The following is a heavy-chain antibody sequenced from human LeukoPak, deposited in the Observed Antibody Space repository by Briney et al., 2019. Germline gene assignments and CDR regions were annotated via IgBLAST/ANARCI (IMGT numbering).Heavy chain of an antibody. Sequence: PGGSLRLSCAASAFTFSSYGMSWVRQAPGKGLEWVSAISGDGRDIFYADAVKGRFTISRDNSKNTLYLQMNSLRAEDTAVYYCARSTQGHFDYWGRGTLVTVSS. CDR2: ISGDGRDI. D-gene: IGHD5/OR15-5a*01. V-gene: IGHV3-23*01. J-gene: IGHJ4*02. CDR3: ARSTQGHFDY. CDR1: AFTFSSYG.